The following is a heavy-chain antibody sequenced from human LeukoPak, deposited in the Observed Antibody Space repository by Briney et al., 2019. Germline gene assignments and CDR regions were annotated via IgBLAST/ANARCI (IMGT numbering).Heavy chain of an antibody. Sequence: PGGSLRLSCAASGFTFSSYAMHWVRQAPGKGLEWVAVISYDGSNKYYADSVKGRFTISRDNSKNTLYLQMNSLRAEDTAVYYCARDLSSGWYILNHFDYWGQGTLVTVSS. D-gene: IGHD6-19*01. CDR3: ARDLSSGWYILNHFDY. CDR2: ISYDGSNK. CDR1: GFTFSSYA. J-gene: IGHJ4*02. V-gene: IGHV3-30*04.